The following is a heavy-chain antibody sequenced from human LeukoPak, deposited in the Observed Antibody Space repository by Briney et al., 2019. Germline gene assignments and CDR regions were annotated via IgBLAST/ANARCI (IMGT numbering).Heavy chain of an antibody. D-gene: IGHD5-24*01. CDR2: IYSGGST. J-gene: IGHJ3*02. Sequence: GGSLRLSCAASGFTFDDYAMHWARQAPGKGLEWVSVIYSGGSTYYADSVKGRFTISRDNSKNTLYLQTNSLRAEDTAVYYCARPSRDGYNDAFDIWGQGTMVTVSS. CDR3: ARPSRDGYNDAFDI. V-gene: IGHV3-53*01. CDR1: GFTFDDYA.